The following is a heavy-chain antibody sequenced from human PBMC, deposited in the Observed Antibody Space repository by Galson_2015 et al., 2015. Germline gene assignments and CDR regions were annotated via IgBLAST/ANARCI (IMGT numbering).Heavy chain of an antibody. J-gene: IGHJ6*03. CDR3: ARVSRYYMDV. CDR2: TYYRSKWYN. CDR1: GDSVSSNSAA. Sequence: CAISGDSVSSNSAAWNWVRQSPSRGLEWLGRTYYRSKWYNDYAPSVKSRITINPDTSKSQFSLQLNSMTPEDTAVYYCARVSRYYMDVWSKGTTVTVSS. V-gene: IGHV6-1*01.